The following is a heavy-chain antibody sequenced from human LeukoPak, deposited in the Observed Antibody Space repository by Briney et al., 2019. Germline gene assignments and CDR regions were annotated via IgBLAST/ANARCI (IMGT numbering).Heavy chain of an antibody. J-gene: IGHJ4*02. V-gene: IGHV1-46*01. CDR2: INPSGGST. D-gene: IGHD5-12*01. CDR3: ARKPSYSGYDLTLGY. Sequence: ASVKVSCKASGYTFTSYYMHWVRQAPGQGLEWMGIINPSGGSTSYAQKFQGRVTMTRDMSTSTVYMELSSLRSEDTAVYYCARKPSYSGYDLTLGYWGQGTLVTVSS. CDR1: GYTFTSYY.